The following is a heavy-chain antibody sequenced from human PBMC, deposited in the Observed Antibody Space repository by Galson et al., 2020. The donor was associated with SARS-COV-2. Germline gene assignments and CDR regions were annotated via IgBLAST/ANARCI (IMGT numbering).Heavy chain of an antibody. CDR1: GYTFTDYY. Sequence: ASVKVSCKASGYTFTDYYIHWVRQAPGQGLEWMGWINPKSGGKNYAQTFEGRVTMTRDTYSTTAYMELSRLRADDTAVYYCARLRYDDVLTGYMVDVWGQGTMVTVSS. D-gene: IGHD3-9*01. J-gene: IGHJ6*02. V-gene: IGHV1-2*02. CDR2: INPKSGGK. CDR3: ARLRYDDVLTGYMVDV.